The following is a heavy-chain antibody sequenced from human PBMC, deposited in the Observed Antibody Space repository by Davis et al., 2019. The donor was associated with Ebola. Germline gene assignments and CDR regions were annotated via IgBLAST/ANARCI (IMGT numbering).Heavy chain of an antibody. V-gene: IGHV3-30-3*01. CDR2: ISYDGSNK. D-gene: IGHD1-1*01. J-gene: IGHJ4*02. Sequence: PGGSLRLSCAASGFTFSSYAMHWVRQAPGKGLEWVAVISYDGSNKYYADSVKGRFTISRDNSKNTLYLQMNSLRAEDTAVYYCARGYNPTLPVLNYFDYWGQGTLVTVSS. CDR3: ARGYNPTLPVLNYFDY. CDR1: GFTFSSYA.